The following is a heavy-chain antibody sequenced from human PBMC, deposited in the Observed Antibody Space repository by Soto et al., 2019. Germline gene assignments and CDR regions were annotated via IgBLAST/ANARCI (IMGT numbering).Heavy chain of an antibody. Sequence: EVQLVESGGGLVQPGGSLRLYCAASGFTFSIYSMNWVRQAPGKGLEWISFISSSSSDIYYVDSVKGRFTISRDNANHSLYLEMSSLRADDTAVYYCARDIAVADEWWGQGTLVTVSS. CDR2: ISSSSSDI. J-gene: IGHJ4*02. CDR1: GFTFSIYS. CDR3: ARDIAVADEW. V-gene: IGHV3-48*01. D-gene: IGHD6-19*01.